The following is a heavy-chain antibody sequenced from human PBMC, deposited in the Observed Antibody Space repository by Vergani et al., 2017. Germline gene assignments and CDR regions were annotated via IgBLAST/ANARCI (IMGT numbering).Heavy chain of an antibody. D-gene: IGHD3-10*01. Sequence: QLQLQESGPGLVKPSETLSLTCTVSGGSISSSSYYWGWIRQPPGKGLEWIGSIYYSGSTYYNPSLKSRVTISVDTSKNQFSLKLSSVTAADQAMYYCARRPGRVRGANWYFDLWGRGTLVTVSS. V-gene: IGHV4-39*07. CDR2: IYYSGST. CDR1: GGSISSSSYY. CDR3: ARRPGRVRGANWYFDL. J-gene: IGHJ2*01.